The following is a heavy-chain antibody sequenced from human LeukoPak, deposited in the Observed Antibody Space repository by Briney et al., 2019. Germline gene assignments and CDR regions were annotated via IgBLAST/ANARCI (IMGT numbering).Heavy chain of an antibody. CDR3: ARGEPYDILTGSYTTHNWFDP. Sequence: ASVKVSCKASGYTFTSYAMNWVRQAPGQGLEWMGWINTNTGNPTYAQGFTGRFVFSLDTSVSTAYLQISSLKAEDTAVYYCARGEPYDILTGSYTTHNWFDPWGQGTLVTVSS. V-gene: IGHV7-4-1*02. CDR1: GYTFTSYA. CDR2: INTNTGNP. D-gene: IGHD3-9*01. J-gene: IGHJ5*02.